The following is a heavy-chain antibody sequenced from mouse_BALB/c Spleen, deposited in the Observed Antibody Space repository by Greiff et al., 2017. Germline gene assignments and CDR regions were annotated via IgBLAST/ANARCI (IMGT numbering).Heavy chain of an antibody. CDR3: ARGQLGLYYYAMDY. J-gene: IGHJ4*01. Sequence: QVQLQQPGAELVKPGASVKMSCKASGYTFTSYNMHWVEQTPGQGLEWVGAIYPGNGDTSYNQKFKGKATLTTDKSSSTAYMQLSSLTSEDSAVYYCARGQLGLYYYAMDYWGQGTSVTVSS. D-gene: IGHD3-3*01. V-gene: IGHV1-12*01. CDR2: IYPGNGDT. CDR1: GYTFTSYN.